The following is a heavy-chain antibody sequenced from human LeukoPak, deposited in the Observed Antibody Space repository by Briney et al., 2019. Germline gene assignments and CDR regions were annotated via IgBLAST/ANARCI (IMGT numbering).Heavy chain of an antibody. D-gene: IGHD4-17*01. Sequence: PGRSLRLSCAASGFTFRSYAMHWVRQAPGKGLGWVAVISYDGTITHYTDSVKGRFTISRDSSKTTLFLQMNSLTAEDTAVYYCARDKYDYGDYIPDYWGQGTLVTVSS. CDR1: GFTFRSYA. V-gene: IGHV3-30*14. CDR3: ARDKYDYGDYIPDY. J-gene: IGHJ4*02. CDR2: ISYDGTIT.